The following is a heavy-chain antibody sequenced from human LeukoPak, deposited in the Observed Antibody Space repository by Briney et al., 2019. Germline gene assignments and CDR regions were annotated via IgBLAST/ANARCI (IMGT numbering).Heavy chain of an antibody. CDR2: ISYDGTNK. Sequence: GRSLRLSCAASGFTFSSYGMHWVRQAPGKGLEWVAVISYDGTNKYYADSVRGRFTISRDNSKNTLYLQMNSLKAEDTAVYYCAKGLDSRRELAPFDYWGQGTLVTVSS. CDR1: GFTFSSYG. J-gene: IGHJ4*02. V-gene: IGHV3-30*18. D-gene: IGHD1-26*01. CDR3: AKGLDSRRELAPFDY.